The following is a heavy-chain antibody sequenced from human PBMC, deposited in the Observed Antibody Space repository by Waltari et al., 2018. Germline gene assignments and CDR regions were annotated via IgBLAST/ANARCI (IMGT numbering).Heavy chain of an antibody. J-gene: IGHJ4*02. D-gene: IGHD3-16*01. V-gene: IGHV3-48*03. Sequence: VESGGGLVQRGGSLRLSCAACGFTFNAFDMNWVRQAPGKGLEWISYISYISNSGITRYYADSVRGRFTISRDDAQNSLFLQMDSLTVEDTAVYYCATGGIYFDYWGQGALVTVSS. CDR1: GFTFNAFD. CDR3: ATGGIYFDY. CDR2: ISNSGITR.